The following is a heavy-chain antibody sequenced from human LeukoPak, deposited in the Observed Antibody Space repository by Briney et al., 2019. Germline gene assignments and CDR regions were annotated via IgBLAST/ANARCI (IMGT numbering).Heavy chain of an antibody. J-gene: IGHJ4*02. CDR2: IYPGDSDT. CDR3: ARRQDPKHFDY. Sequence: GESLKISCKGSGYSFSTYWIGWVRQMPGKGLEWMGIIYPGDSDTRYSPSFQGQVTISADKSISTAYLQWSSLKASDTAVYYCARRQDPKHFDYWGQGTLATVSS. V-gene: IGHV5-51*01. CDR1: GYSFSTYW.